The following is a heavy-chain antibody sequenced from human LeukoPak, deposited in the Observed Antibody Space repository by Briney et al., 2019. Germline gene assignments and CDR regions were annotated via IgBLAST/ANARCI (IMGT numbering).Heavy chain of an antibody. J-gene: IGHJ6*02. CDR2: ITSSSSYI. Sequence: GGSLRLSCAASEFTFSSYSMNWVRQAPGKGLEWVSSITSSSSYIYYADSVKGRFTISRDNAKNSLSLQMNSLRAEDTAVYYCARDGVLYGMDVWGQGTTVTVSS. V-gene: IGHV3-21*01. CDR1: EFTFSSYS. CDR3: ARDGVLYGMDV. D-gene: IGHD3-3*01.